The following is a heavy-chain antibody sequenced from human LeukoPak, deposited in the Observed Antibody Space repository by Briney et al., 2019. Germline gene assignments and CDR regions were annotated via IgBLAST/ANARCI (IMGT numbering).Heavy chain of an antibody. J-gene: IGHJ4*02. CDR3: VREAKMTNIL. CDR1: GFTFSDYY. D-gene: IGHD2-21*01. V-gene: IGHV3-11*01. Sequence: GGSLRLSCAASGFTFSDYYMTWIRQAPGKGLEWVSHISRSSGTICYADSVQGRFTVSRDNGKKSLYLQMSYLRAEDTAVYYCVREAKMTNILWGQGTLVTVSS. CDR2: ISRSSGTI.